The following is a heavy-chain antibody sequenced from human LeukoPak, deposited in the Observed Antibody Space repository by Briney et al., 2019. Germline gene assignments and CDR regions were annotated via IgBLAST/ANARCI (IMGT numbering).Heavy chain of an antibody. Sequence: ASVKVSCKASGYTFTSYDINGVRQATGQGGEGRGWMNPNSGKTGYAQKFQGRENMTRNNSRSTAYLELSSLRSEATAVYYCPRGGGAWGQGTLVTVSS. CDR1: GYTFTSYD. V-gene: IGHV1-8*01. CDR3: PRGGGA. D-gene: IGHD4-23*01. J-gene: IGHJ5*02. CDR2: MNPNSGKT.